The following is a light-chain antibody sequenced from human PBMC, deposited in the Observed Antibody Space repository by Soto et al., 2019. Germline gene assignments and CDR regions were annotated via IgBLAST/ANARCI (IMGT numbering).Light chain of an antibody. CDR2: LGS. Sequence: MVLTKSPPSTPVTNGERAYISCRPSLDLRHSNGYYYLEWYLQKPGQSPHLLIYLGSNRASGVPDRFSGSGSGTDYTLTISRGRAEDEVVSFYAQGLTTPLTFGGGTKVDIK. CDR3: AQGLTTPLT. V-gene: IGKV2-28*01. J-gene: IGKJ4*01. CDR1: LDLRHSNGYYY.